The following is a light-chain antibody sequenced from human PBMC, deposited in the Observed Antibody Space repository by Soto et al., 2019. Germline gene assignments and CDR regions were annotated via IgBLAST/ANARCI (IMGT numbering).Light chain of an antibody. Sequence: QSALTQPASVSGSPGQSITISCTATSSDFGIYDLVSWYQQYPGKAPKVIIFEGSKRPSGVSDRFSGSTSGNTASLTISGLQAEDEADYHCSSYAGNRTFVFGGGTKVTVL. J-gene: IGLJ2*01. CDR2: EGS. CDR1: SSDFGIYDL. V-gene: IGLV2-23*03. CDR3: SSYAGNRTFV.